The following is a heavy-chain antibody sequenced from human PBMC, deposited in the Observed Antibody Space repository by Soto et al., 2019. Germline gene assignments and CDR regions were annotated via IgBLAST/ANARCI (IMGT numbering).Heavy chain of an antibody. CDR2: ISAYNGNT. V-gene: IGHV1-18*01. J-gene: IGHJ4*02. CDR3: ARVYRITMVRGELSEY. Sequence: QVQLVQSGAEVKKPGASVKVSCKASGYTFTSYGISWVRQAPGQGLEWMGWISAYNGNTNYAQKLQCRVTMTTDTSTSTAYMELRILGSDDAAVYYCARVYRITMVRGELSEYWGQGTLVTVSS. CDR1: GYTFTSYG. D-gene: IGHD3-10*01.